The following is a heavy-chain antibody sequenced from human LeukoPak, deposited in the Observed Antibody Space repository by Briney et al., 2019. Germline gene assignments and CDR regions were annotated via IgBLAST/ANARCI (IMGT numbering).Heavy chain of an antibody. D-gene: IGHD1-26*01. CDR3: ARGRSYAFDI. CDR1: GFTFSSYS. J-gene: IGHJ3*02. CDR2: INSDGSST. Sequence: GGSLRLSCAASGFTFSSYSMNWVRQAPGKGLEWVSRINSDGSSTSYADSVKGRFTISRDNAKNTLYLQMNSLRAEDTAVYYCARGRSYAFDIWGQGTMVTVSS. V-gene: IGHV3-74*01.